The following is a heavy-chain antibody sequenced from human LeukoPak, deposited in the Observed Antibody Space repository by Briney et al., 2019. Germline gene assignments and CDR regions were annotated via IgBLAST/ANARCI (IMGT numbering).Heavy chain of an antibody. Sequence: GGSLRLSCAASGFTFSTYSMNWVRQAPGKGLEWVSSISSSSSYIYYADSVKGRFTISRDNAKKSLYLQMNSLRAEDTAVYYCARVGEKAFHLWPEIDYWGQGTLVTVSS. D-gene: IGHD5-24*01. CDR3: ARVGEKAFHLWPEIDY. V-gene: IGHV3-21*01. J-gene: IGHJ4*02. CDR1: GFTFSTYS. CDR2: ISSSSSYI.